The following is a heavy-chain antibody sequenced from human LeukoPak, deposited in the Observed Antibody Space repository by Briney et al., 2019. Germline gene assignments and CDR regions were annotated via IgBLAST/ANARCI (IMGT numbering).Heavy chain of an antibody. CDR1: GYSFTSYW. J-gene: IGHJ3*02. V-gene: IGHV5-51*01. CDR2: IYPGDSDT. D-gene: IGHD2-15*01. Sequence: GESLKIPCKGSGYSFTSYWIGWVRQMPGKGLEWMGIIYPGDSDTRYSPSFQGQVTISADKSISTAYLQWSSLKASDTAMYYCARPYCSGGSCYDDAFDIWGQGTMVTVSS. CDR3: ARPYCSGGSCYDDAFDI.